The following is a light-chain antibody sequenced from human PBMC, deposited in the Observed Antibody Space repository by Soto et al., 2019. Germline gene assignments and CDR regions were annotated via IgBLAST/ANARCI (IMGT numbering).Light chain of an antibody. Sequence: EIVLTQSPATLSLSPGERATLSCRASQSVSSYLAWYQQKPGQATRLLIYDASNRATGIPDRFSGSGSGTDFTLTISSLEPEDFAVYYCQQRSNLLTFGGGTKVEIK. V-gene: IGKV3-11*01. CDR1: QSVSSY. J-gene: IGKJ4*01. CDR3: QQRSNLLT. CDR2: DAS.